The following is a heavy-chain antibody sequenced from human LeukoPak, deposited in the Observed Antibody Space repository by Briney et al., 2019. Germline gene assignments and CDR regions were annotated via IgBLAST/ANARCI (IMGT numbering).Heavy chain of an antibody. CDR2: ISHSGSA. V-gene: IGHV4-34*01. J-gene: IGHJ6*03. CDR3: ARSKTTVVTPTFGFHSYHYMDV. D-gene: IGHD4-23*01. CDR1: GGSLSGYS. Sequence: PSETLSLTCAVYGGSLSGYSWSWIRQPPGKGLEWIGEISHSGSATYNPSLESRVTISLDTSNNQFSLKLTSPTAADTAVFYCARSKTTVVTPTFGFHSYHYMDVWGKGTTVTVSS.